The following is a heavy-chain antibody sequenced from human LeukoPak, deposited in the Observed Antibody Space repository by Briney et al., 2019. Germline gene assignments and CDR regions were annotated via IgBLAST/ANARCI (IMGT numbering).Heavy chain of an antibody. J-gene: IGHJ4*02. V-gene: IGHV1-18*01. CDR3: ARGYCSSTSCYRQYYFDY. CDR1: GYTFTSYG. D-gene: IGHD2-2*02. CDR2: ISAYNGNT. Sequence: ASVKVSCKASGYTFTSYGISWVRQAPGQGLEWMGWISAYNGNTNYAQKLQGRVTMTTDTSTSTAYMELSSLRSEDTAVYYCARGYCSSTSCYRQYYFDYWGQGTLVTVSS.